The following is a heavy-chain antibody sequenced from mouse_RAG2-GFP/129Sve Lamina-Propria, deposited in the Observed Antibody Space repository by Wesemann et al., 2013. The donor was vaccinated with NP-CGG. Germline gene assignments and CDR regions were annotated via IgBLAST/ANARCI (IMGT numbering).Heavy chain of an antibody. V-gene: IGHV5-4*01. D-gene: IGHD2-12*01. CDR1: GFTFSSYA. J-gene: IGHJ4*01. CDR2: ISDGGSYT. Sequence: EVQLVESGGGLVKPGGSLKLSCAASGFTFSSYAMSWVRQTPEKRLEWVATISDGGSYTYYPDNVKGRFTISRDNAKNNLYLQMSHLKSEDTAMYYCARHYYSAMDYWGQGTSVTVSS. CDR3: ARHYYSAMDY.